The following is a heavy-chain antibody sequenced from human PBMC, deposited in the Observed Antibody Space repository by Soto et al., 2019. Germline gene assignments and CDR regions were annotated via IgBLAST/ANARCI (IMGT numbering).Heavy chain of an antibody. CDR3: AKEGRLDWLSGAPHY. D-gene: IGHD3-9*01. J-gene: IGHJ4*02. V-gene: IGHV3-11*01. CDR1: GFTFSDYY. CDR2: ISSSGSTI. Sequence: GGSLRLSCAASGFTFSDYYMSWIRQAPGKGLEWVSYISSSGSTIYYADSVKGRFTISRDNAKNSLYLQMNSLRAEDTAVYYCAKEGRLDWLSGAPHYWCPGPLVTLSS.